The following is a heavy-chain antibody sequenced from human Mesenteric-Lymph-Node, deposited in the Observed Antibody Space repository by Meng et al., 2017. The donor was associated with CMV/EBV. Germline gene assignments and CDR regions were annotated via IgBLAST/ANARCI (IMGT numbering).Heavy chain of an antibody. CDR1: GFTFSSYW. CDR2: IKQDGSEK. D-gene: IGHD2-2*01. Sequence: GESLKISCAASGFTFSSYWMSWVRQAPGKGLEWVANIKQDGSEKYYVDSVKGRFTISRDNAKNSLYLQMNSLRAEDTAVYYCARAVGYCSSTSCYWFAYYYYYGMDVWGQGTTVTVSS. V-gene: IGHV3-7*01. CDR3: ARAVGYCSSTSCYWFAYYYYYGMDV. J-gene: IGHJ6*02.